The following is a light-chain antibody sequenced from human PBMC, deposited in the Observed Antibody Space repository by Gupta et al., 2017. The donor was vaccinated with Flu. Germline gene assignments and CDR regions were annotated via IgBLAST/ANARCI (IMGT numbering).Light chain of an antibody. Sequence: GESITLSCGASLIIYCIVAWYQQKPGQAPRLLMSGASTRASDTPARCSGRGCGTEFTLTSTSLQSEDFAVYCCQQYHKWPYSFGQGTKVEI. V-gene: IGKV3-15*01. CDR3: QQYHKWPYS. CDR2: GAS. CDR1: LIIYCI. J-gene: IGKJ2*03.